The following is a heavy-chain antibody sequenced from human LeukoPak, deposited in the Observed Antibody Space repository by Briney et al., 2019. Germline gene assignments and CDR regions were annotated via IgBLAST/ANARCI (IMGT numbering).Heavy chain of an antibody. D-gene: IGHD3-3*01. J-gene: IGHJ4*02. Sequence: ASVKVSCKASGYTFTSYDINWVRQATGQGLEWMGWMNPNSGNTGYAQKFQGRVTMTRNTSISTAYMELSSLRSEDTAVYYCAMPYYDFWSGYYYFDYWGQGTLDTVSS. CDR2: MNPNSGNT. CDR1: GYTFTSYD. V-gene: IGHV1-8*01. CDR3: AMPYYDFWSGYYYFDY.